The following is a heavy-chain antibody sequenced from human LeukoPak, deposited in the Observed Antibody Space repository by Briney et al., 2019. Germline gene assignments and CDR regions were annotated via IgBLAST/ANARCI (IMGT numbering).Heavy chain of an antibody. D-gene: IGHD3-9*01. CDR3: AKEGYDILTSSYKDAFDI. V-gene: IGHV3-30*18. CDR2: ISYDGSNK. Sequence: PGGSLRLSCAASGFTFSSWVRQAPGKGLEWVAVISYDGSNKYYADSVKGRFTISRDNSKNTLYLQLNSLRAEDTAVYYCAKEGYDILTSSYKDAFDIWGQGTMVTVSS. CDR1: GFTFSS. J-gene: IGHJ3*02.